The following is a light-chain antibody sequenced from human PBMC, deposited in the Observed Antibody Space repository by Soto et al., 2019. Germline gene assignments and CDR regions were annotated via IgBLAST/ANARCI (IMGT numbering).Light chain of an antibody. V-gene: IGLV2-8*01. Sequence: QSALTQPPSASGSPGQSVTISCTGTSSDVGGYNFVSWYQQHPGKAPKLMIYEVSKRPSGVPARFSGSKSGNTASLTVSGLQAEDEDDYYCSSYAGGNNLVFGGGTKLTVL. CDR2: EVS. CDR3: SSYAGGNNLV. J-gene: IGLJ2*01. CDR1: SSDVGGYNF.